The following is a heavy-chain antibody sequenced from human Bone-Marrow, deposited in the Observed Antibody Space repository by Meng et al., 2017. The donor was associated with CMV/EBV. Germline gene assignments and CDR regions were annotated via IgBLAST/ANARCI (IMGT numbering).Heavy chain of an antibody. J-gene: IGHJ4*02. CDR3: AKGEGIVVVPAANDY. CDR2: INSDGSST. Sequence: GESLKISCAASGFTFSSYWMHWVRQAPGKGLVWVSRINSDGSSTSYADSVKGRFTISRDNAKNTLYLQMNSLRAEDTAVYYCAKGEGIVVVPAANDYWGQGTLVTVSS. CDR1: GFTFSSYW. V-gene: IGHV3-74*01. D-gene: IGHD2-2*01.